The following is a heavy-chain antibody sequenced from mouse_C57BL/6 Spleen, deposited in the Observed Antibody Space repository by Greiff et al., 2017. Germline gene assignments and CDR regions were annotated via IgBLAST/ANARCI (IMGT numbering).Heavy chain of an antibody. D-gene: IGHD2-14*01. V-gene: IGHV1-81*01. CDR1: GYTFTSSG. Sequence: VQLQQSGAELARPGASVKLSCKASGYTFTSSGISWVKQRTGQGLEWIGEIYPRSGNTYYNEKFKGKATLTADKSSSTAYMELRSLTSEDSAVYFCAGGYYGYDGGLPWFAYWGQGTLVTVSA. CDR2: IYPRSGNT. CDR3: AGGYYGYDGGLPWFAY. J-gene: IGHJ3*01.